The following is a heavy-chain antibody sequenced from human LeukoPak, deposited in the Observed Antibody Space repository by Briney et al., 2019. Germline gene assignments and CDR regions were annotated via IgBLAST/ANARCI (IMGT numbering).Heavy chain of an antibody. D-gene: IGHD3-16*02. V-gene: IGHV1-8*01. CDR1: GCTFTSYD. Sequence: GASVKVSCKASGCTFTSYDINWARQATGQGLEWMGWMNPNSGNTGYAQKFQGRVTMTRNTSISTAYMELSSLRSEDTAVYYCARGAVWGSYRFGLDYWGQGTLVTVSS. CDR2: MNPNSGNT. CDR3: ARGAVWGSYRFGLDY. J-gene: IGHJ4*02.